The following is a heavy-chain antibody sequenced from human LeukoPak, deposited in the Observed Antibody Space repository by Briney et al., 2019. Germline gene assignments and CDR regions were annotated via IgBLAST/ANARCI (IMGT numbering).Heavy chain of an antibody. CDR3: ATGGYSGYDRYYYYGMDV. Sequence: ASVKVSCKVFGYTLTELSMHWVRQAPGKGLEWMGGFDPEDGETIYAQKFQGRVTMTEDTSTDTAYMELSSLRSEDTAVYYCATGGYSGYDRYYYYGMDVWGQGTTVTVSS. CDR1: GYTLTELS. CDR2: FDPEDGET. D-gene: IGHD5-12*01. J-gene: IGHJ6*02. V-gene: IGHV1-24*01.